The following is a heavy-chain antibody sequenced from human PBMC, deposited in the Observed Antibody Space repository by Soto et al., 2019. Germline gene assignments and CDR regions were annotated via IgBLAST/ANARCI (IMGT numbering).Heavy chain of an antibody. CDR2: TYYRSKWYN. CDR1: GDSVSSNSAA. Sequence: SQTLSLTCVISGDSVSSNSAAWNWIRQSPSRGLEWLGRTYYRSKWYNDCAVSVKSRITINPDTSRNQFSLQLNSVTPEDTAVYYCARQSSSKYYCGMDVWGQGTTVTVSS. D-gene: IGHD3-10*01. J-gene: IGHJ6*02. V-gene: IGHV6-1*01. CDR3: ARQSSSKYYCGMDV.